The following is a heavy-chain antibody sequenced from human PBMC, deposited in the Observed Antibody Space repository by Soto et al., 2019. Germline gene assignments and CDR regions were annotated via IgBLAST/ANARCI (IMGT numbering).Heavy chain of an antibody. J-gene: IGHJ5*02. V-gene: IGHV4-31*03. CDR3: ASYSKRLGYCSSTICYNWFDR. CDR1: GGSISSGGYY. CDR2: IYYSGST. Sequence: NPSETLSLTCTVSGGSISSGGYYWSWIRHHPGKGLEGIGYIYYSGSTYYNPSLKSRVTITVDTSKNQFSLKLSSVTAADTAVYYCASYSKRLGYCSSTICYNWFDRWGQGTLVTGLL. D-gene: IGHD2-2*01.